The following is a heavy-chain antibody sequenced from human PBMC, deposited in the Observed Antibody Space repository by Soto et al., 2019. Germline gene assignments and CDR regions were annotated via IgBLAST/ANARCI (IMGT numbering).Heavy chain of an antibody. J-gene: IGHJ4*01. CDR3: ARYCSGGSCYARAMDY. D-gene: IGHD2-15*01. CDR1: GYTFTSYY. Sequence: GASVKVSCKASGYTFTSYYMHWVRQAPGQGLEWMGIINPSGGSTSYAQKFQGRVTMTRDTSTSTVYMELSSLRSEDTAVYYCARYCSGGSCYARAMDYWGHGTLVTVSS. CDR2: INPSGGST. V-gene: IGHV1-46*01.